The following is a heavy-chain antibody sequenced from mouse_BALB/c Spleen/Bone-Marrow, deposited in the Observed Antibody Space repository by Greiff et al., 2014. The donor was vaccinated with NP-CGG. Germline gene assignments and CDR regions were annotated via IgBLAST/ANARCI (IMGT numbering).Heavy chain of an antibody. J-gene: IGHJ2*01. CDR2: IYPGNVNT. V-gene: IGHV1S56*01. Sequence: QVQLQQSGPELVKPGASVRISCKASGYTFTSYYIHWVKQRPGQGLEWIGWIYPGNVNTKYNEKSKGKATLTADKSSSTAHMQLSSLTSEDSAVYFCARRVHYYGFYFDYWGQGTTLTVSS. D-gene: IGHD1-2*01. CDR3: ARRVHYYGFYFDY. CDR1: GYTFTSYY.